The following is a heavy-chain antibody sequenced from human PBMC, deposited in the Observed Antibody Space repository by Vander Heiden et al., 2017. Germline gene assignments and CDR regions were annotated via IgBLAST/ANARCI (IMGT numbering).Heavy chain of an antibody. D-gene: IGHD2-21*01. J-gene: IGHJ6*02. Sequence: QITLKESGPTLVKPTETLTLTCTLSGFSISTTGVGVGLIRQPPGKALEWLAVIYWDDDKRYSASLRSRLTITEDIYRNQVVLTVANMDPVDTGTYFCAGTKNAASAYYGMEVWGQGTTVTVSS. CDR2: IYWDDDK. CDR3: AGTKNAASAYYGMEV. V-gene: IGHV2-5*02. CDR1: GFSISTTGVG.